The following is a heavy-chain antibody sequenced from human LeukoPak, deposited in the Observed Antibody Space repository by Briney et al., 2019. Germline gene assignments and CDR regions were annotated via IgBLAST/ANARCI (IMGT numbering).Heavy chain of an antibody. J-gene: IGHJ4*02. CDR1: GFTFSSYA. Sequence: GGSLRLSCAASGFTFSSYAMSWVRQAPGMGLEWVSAISGSGGSTYYADSVKGRFTISRDNSKNTLYLQMNSLRAEDTAVYYCAKDRIRRREGYGTDFDYWGQGTLVTVSS. D-gene: IGHD1-14*01. V-gene: IGHV3-23*01. CDR3: AKDRIRRREGYGTDFDY. CDR2: ISGSGGST.